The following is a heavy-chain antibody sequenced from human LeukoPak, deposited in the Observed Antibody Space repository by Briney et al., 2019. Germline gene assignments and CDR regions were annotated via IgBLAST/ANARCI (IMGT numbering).Heavy chain of an antibody. CDR2: SGRT. Sequence: SETLSLTCSVSSGSIISNNDYWGWIRQPPGKGLEWIATSGRTYYNPSLKSRGTISVDTSQNQFSLRLSSLTAADTAVYYCARQGGTAMVIDGNWFDPWGQGTLVTVSS. CDR1: SGSIISNNDY. V-gene: IGHV4-39*01. J-gene: IGHJ5*02. CDR3: ARQGGTAMVIDGNWFDP. D-gene: IGHD5-18*01.